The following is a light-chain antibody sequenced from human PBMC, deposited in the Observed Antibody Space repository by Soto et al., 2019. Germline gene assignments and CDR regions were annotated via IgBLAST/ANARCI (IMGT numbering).Light chain of an antibody. CDR1: QSVSSY. Sequence: EIVLTQSPATLSLSPGERATLSFRASQSVSSYLLWYQQKPGQAPRLLIYGASSRATGIPDRFSGSGSGTDFTLTISSLQPDDFATYYCQQYSSYWTFGQGTKVDI. CDR3: QQYSSYWT. V-gene: IGKV3-20*01. CDR2: GAS. J-gene: IGKJ1*01.